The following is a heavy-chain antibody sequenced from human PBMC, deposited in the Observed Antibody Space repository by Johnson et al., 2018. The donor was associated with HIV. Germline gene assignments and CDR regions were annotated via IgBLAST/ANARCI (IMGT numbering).Heavy chain of an antibody. CDR3: ARDGPYYDSSGYYYGTVFYAFDI. V-gene: IGHV3-30*04. J-gene: IGHJ3*02. CDR2: ISYDGSNK. Sequence: QVQLVESGGGVVQPGRSLRLSCAASGFTFSSFAIHWVRQAPGMGLGWVALISYDGSNKYYADSVKGRFIISRDTSKNTLYLQMNSLRAEDTAVYYCARDGPYYDSSGYYYGTVFYAFDIWGQGTMVTVSS. D-gene: IGHD3-22*01. CDR1: GFTFSSFA.